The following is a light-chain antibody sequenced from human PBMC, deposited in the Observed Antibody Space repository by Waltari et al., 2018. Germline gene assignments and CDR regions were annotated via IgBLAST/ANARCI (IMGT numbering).Light chain of an antibody. CDR1: NLGDKY. Sequence: SYELTQPPSVSVSPGQTASITCSGDNLGDKYACWYQQKPGQSPVLVIYQDSKRPSGIPERFSGSNSGNTATLTISGTQAMDEADYYCQAWDSNTAVVFGGGTKLTVL. CDR3: QAWDSNTAVV. J-gene: IGLJ2*01. CDR2: QDS. V-gene: IGLV3-1*01.